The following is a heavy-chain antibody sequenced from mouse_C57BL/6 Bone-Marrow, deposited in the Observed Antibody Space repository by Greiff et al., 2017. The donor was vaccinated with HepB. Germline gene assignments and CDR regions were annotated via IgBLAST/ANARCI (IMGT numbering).Heavy chain of an antibody. CDR1: GYTFTTYP. CDR3: AGLTTVVAYYAMDY. J-gene: IGHJ4*01. V-gene: IGHV1-47*01. Sequence: VKVVESGAELVKPGASVKMSCKASGYTFTTYPIEWMKQNHGKSLEWIGTFHPYNDDTKYNEKFKGKATLTVEKSSSTVYLELSRLTSDDSAVYYCAGLTTVVAYYAMDYWGQGTSVTVSS. D-gene: IGHD1-1*01. CDR2: FHPYNDDT.